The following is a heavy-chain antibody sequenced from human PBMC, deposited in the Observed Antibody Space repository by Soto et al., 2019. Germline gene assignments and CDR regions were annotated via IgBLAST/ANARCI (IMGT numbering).Heavy chain of an antibody. J-gene: IGHJ4*02. Sequence: GGSLRLSCAASGFTFSSYGMHWVRQAPGKGLEWVAVISYDGSNKYYADSVKGRFTISRDNSKNTLYLQMNSLRAEDTAVYYCAKPHGDYVLYYWGLGTRVTVSS. V-gene: IGHV3-30*18. CDR3: AKPHGDYVLYY. D-gene: IGHD4-17*01. CDR1: GFTFSSYG. CDR2: ISYDGSNK.